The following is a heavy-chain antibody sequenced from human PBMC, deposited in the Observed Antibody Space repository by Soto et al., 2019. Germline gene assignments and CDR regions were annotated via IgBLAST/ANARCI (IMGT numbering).Heavy chain of an antibody. CDR1: GGTFSSYA. D-gene: IGHD1-26*01. CDR3: TRGWEKVGTTTPFAY. V-gene: IGHV1-69*06. CDR2: IIPIFGTA. Sequence: QVQLVQSGAEVKKPGSSVKVSCKASGGTFSSYAISWVRQAPGQGLEWMGGIIPIFGTANYAQKFQGRVAITADKSTRTAYMELNSLRSEDTALYYCTRGWEKVGTTTPFAYWGQGTLVTVSS. J-gene: IGHJ4*02.